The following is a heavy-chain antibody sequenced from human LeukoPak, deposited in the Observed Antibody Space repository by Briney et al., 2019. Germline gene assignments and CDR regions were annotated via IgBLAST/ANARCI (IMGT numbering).Heavy chain of an antibody. CDR2: LSYSGGST. J-gene: IGHJ4*02. V-gene: IGHV3-23*01. CDR1: GFTFSSYA. CDR3: AKWRSGYPNYYFDY. D-gene: IGHD3-22*01. Sequence: GGSLRLSCAASGFTFSSYAMSWVRQAPGKGLEWVSGLSYSGGSTYYADSVKGWFTISRDNSKNTLYLQMNSLRAEDTAVYYCAKWRSGYPNYYFDYWGQGTLVTVSS.